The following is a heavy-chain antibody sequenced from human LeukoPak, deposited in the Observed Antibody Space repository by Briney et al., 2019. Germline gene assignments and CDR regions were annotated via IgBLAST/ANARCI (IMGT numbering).Heavy chain of an antibody. Sequence: GGSLRLSCAASGFTFRNHFMTWIRQAPGKGLEFVSHITNGGTSRWYADSVKGRFTISRDDAKDPLFLHMNSLRAEDTAVYYCANIAYSSIDFWGQGTLVTVS. CDR1: GFTFRNHF. D-gene: IGHD2-15*01. CDR2: ITNGGTSR. V-gene: IGHV3-11*01. J-gene: IGHJ4*02. CDR3: ANIAYSSIDF.